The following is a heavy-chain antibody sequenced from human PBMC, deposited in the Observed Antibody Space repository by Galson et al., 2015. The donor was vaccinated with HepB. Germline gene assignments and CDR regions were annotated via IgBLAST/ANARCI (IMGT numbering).Heavy chain of an antibody. J-gene: IGHJ6*03. Sequence: SLRLSCAASGFTVSSHYMSWVRQAPGKGLEWVSVIYSGGSTYYTDSVQGRFTISRDNSKNTLYLQMNSLRAEDTALYYCARVWQWVVSRKYYYYYMDVWGKGTTVTVSS. V-gene: IGHV3-53*01. CDR3: ARVWQWVVSRKYYYYYMDV. CDR1: GFTVSSHY. D-gene: IGHD6-19*01. CDR2: IYSGGST.